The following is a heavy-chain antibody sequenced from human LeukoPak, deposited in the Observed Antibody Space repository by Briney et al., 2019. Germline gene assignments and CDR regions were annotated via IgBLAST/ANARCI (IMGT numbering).Heavy chain of an antibody. V-gene: IGHV1-2*02. CDR2: INPNSGGT. Sequence: GASVKVSCKASGYTFTGYCMHWVRQAPGQGLEWMGWINPNSGGTNYAQKFQGRVTMTRDTSISTAYMKLSSLRSEDTAVYYCAKSITFGGVIVPLDYWGQGTLVTVSS. CDR3: AKSITFGGVIVPLDY. D-gene: IGHD3-16*02. CDR1: GYTFTGYC. J-gene: IGHJ4*02.